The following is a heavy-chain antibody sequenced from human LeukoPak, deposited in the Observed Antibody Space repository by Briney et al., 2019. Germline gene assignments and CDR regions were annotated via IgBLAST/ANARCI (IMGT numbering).Heavy chain of an antibody. CDR3: ARERSDSSSWLTDYYGMDV. V-gene: IGHV3-11*01. Sequence: GGSLRLSCAASGFTFSDYYMSWIRQAPGKGLEWVSYISSSGSTIYYADSVKGRFTISRDNAKNSLYLQMNSLRAEDTAVYYCARERSDSSSWLTDYYGMDVWGQGTTVTVSS. D-gene: IGHD6-13*01. J-gene: IGHJ6*02. CDR2: ISSSGSTI. CDR1: GFTFSDYY.